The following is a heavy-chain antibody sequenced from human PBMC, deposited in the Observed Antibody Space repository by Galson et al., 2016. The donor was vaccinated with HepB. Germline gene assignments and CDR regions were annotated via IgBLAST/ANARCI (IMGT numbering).Heavy chain of an antibody. CDR3: ARLYHYDYIWGTYRGGFYGMDV. J-gene: IGHJ6*02. CDR1: GGSLSGYY. Sequence: TLSLTCGVSGGSLSGYYWTWIRQPPGKGLEWIGEISHTGTTNYNPSLTSRVTFSVDTSKNQFSLSLISVTAADTAVYYCARLYHYDYIWGTYRGGFYGMDVWGQGTTVTVSS. CDR2: ISHTGTT. D-gene: IGHD3-16*02. V-gene: IGHV4-34*01.